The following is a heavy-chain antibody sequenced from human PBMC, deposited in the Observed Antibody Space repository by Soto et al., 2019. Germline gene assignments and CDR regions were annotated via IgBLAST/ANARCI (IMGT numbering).Heavy chain of an antibody. D-gene: IGHD6-19*01. J-gene: IGHJ4*02. CDR1: DGSISCYY. V-gene: IGHV4-34*01. CDR3: ARGASSGWYYY. CDR2: INHSGST. Sequence: SETLSHSCAVYDGSISCYYWSLIRQPPGKGLEWIGEINHSGSTNYNPSLKSRVTISVDTSKNQFSLKLSSVTAADTAVYYCARGASSGWYYYWGQGTLVTVSS.